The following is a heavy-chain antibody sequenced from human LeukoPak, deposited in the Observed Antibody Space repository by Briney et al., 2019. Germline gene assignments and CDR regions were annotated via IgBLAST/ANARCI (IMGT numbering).Heavy chain of an antibody. CDR1: GDSVSSNSAA. CDR2: TYYRSKWYN. V-gene: IGHV6-1*01. J-gene: IGHJ4*02. CDR3: ARGTKDYYDSSSFDY. D-gene: IGHD3-22*01. Sequence: SQTLSLTCAISGDSVSSNSAAWNWIRQSPSRGLEWLGRTYYRSKWYNDYAVSVKSRITINPDTSKNQFSLHLNSVTPEDTAVYYCARGTKDYYDSSSFDYWGQGTLVTVSS.